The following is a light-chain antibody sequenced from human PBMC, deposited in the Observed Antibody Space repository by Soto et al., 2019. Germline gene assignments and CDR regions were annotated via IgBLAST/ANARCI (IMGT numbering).Light chain of an antibody. J-gene: IGKJ5*01. CDR1: QNIGSF. V-gene: IGKV1-39*01. CDR3: QPGSTTPIT. Sequence: EIQITQSPSARSASIGYRVTSTCRASQNIGSFLNWYQQKPGEAPRLLVYSAFRIQSGVPSRFNPSGSATDFTLSISSLQPEAFSTYYCQPGSTTPITFRLGTRLEI. CDR2: SAF.